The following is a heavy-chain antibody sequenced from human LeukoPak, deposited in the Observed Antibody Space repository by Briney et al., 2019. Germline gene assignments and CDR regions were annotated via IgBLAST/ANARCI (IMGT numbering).Heavy chain of an antibody. D-gene: IGHD1-7*01. CDR3: ARDRRQNWNYARGYYYGMDV. J-gene: IGHJ6*02. CDR1: GGSVSSGSYY. Sequence: PSETLSLTCTVSGGSVSSGSYYWSWIRQPPGKGLEWIGYIYYSGSTNYNPSLKSRVTISVDTSKNQFSLKLSSVTAADTAVYYCARDRRQNWNYARGYYYGMDVWGQGTTVTVSS. CDR2: IYYSGST. V-gene: IGHV4-61*01.